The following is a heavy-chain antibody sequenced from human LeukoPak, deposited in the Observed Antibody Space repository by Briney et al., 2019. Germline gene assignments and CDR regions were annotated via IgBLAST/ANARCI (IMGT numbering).Heavy chain of an antibody. Sequence: GGSLRLSHTVSGFSFSNYLMNWVHPAPRKGLDWVAKIKKEGTQQYYLHSVKGRFTISRDKAKNSLYLQINSLRAEGTAVYDCARDFSAPHRGEGALVTVSS. CDR1: GFSFSNYL. CDR3: ARDFSAPH. CDR2: IKKEGTQQ. J-gene: IGHJ4*02. D-gene: IGHD1-26*01. V-gene: IGHV3-7*05.